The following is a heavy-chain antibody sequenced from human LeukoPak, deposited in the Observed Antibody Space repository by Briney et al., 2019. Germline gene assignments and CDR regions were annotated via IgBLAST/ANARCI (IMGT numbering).Heavy chain of an antibody. CDR3: ARGNVLRFLEWLPKPSNWFDP. CDR2: INHSGST. Sequence: SETLSLTCAVYGGSFSGYYWSWIRRPPGKGLEWIGEINHSGSTNYNPSLKSRVTISVDTSKNQFSLKLSSVTAADTAVYYCARGNVLRFLEWLPKPSNWFDPWGQGTLVTVSS. J-gene: IGHJ5*02. D-gene: IGHD3-3*01. V-gene: IGHV4-34*01. CDR1: GGSFSGYY.